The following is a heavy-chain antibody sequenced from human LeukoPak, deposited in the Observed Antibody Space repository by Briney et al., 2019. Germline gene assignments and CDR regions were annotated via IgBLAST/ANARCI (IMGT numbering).Heavy chain of an antibody. CDR3: AKRLPLYSNYVQPRFDP. CDR1: GFTLRSYS. D-gene: IGHD4-11*01. V-gene: IGHV3-48*02. CDR2: ISGISSSI. J-gene: IGHJ5*02. Sequence: GGSLRLSCAASGFTLRSYSMNWVRQAPGKGLEWVSYISGISSSIYYADSVKGRFTMSRDEAKNSLFLQMDSLRDEDTAVYYCAKRLPLYSNYVQPRFDPWGQGTLVTVSS.